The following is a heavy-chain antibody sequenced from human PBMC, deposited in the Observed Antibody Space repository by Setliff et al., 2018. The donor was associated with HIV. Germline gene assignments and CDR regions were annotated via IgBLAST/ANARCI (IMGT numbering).Heavy chain of an antibody. J-gene: IGHJ4*02. V-gene: IGHV4-61*09. Sequence: KTSETLSLTCTVSGGSISSGSYYWSWIRQPAGKGLEWIGHIHTSGSTKYNPSLKSRVTISADTSKNQFSLNLSSVTAAGTAVYYCARVGYHGSGRYSFDYWGQGTLVTVSS. CDR2: IHTSGST. CDR1: GGSISSGSYY. D-gene: IGHD3-10*01. CDR3: ARVGYHGSGRYSFDY.